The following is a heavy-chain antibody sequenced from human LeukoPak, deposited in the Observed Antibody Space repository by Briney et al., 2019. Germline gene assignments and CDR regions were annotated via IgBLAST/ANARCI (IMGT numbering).Heavy chain of an antibody. V-gene: IGHV1-2*02. D-gene: IGHD3-10*01. CDR1: GYTFTGYY. Sequence: GASVKVSCKASGYTFTGYYMHWVRQAPGQGLEWMGWINPNSGGTNYSQKVQGRVTMTRDTSISTAYMELSRLRSDDTAVYYCARGSLRSGSPPSYYFDYWGQGTLVTVSS. J-gene: IGHJ4*02. CDR3: ARGSLRSGSPPSYYFDY. CDR2: INPNSGGT.